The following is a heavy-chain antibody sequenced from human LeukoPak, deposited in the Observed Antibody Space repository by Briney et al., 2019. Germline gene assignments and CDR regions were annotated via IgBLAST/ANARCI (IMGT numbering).Heavy chain of an antibody. Sequence: PSETLSLTCAVYGGSFSSYYWSWIRQPPGKGLEWIGEINHSGSTNYNPSLKSRVTISVDTSKNQFSLKPSSVTAADTAVYYCARGRRYYDSSGYPKFDYWGQGTLVTVSS. J-gene: IGHJ4*02. D-gene: IGHD3-22*01. V-gene: IGHV4-34*01. CDR1: GGSFSSYY. CDR3: ARGRRYYDSSGYPKFDY. CDR2: INHSGST.